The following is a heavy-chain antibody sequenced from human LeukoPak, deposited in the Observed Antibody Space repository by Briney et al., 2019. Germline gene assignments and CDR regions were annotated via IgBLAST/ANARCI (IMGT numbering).Heavy chain of an antibody. Sequence: ASVKVSCKVSGYTFTDYYMHWVQQAPGKGLEWMGLVDPEDGETIYAEKFQGRVTITADTSTDTAYMELSSLRSEDTAVYYCARPIKRAFDIWGQGTMVTVSS. V-gene: IGHV1-69-2*01. CDR1: GYTFTDYY. CDR2: VDPEDGET. CDR3: ARPIKRAFDI. J-gene: IGHJ3*02. D-gene: IGHD3-9*01.